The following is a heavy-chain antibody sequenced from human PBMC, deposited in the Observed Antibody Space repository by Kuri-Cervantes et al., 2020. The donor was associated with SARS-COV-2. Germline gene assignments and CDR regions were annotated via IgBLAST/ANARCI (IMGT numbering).Heavy chain of an antibody. CDR3: ARAYGFLRYINYMDV. J-gene: IGHJ6*03. D-gene: IGHD4-17*01. CDR2: IYYSGNT. Sequence: SETLSLTCTVSGGSISSGDYYWSWIRQPPGKGLEGIGYIYYSGNTYDNPSLKSRGTISVDTSKNQFSLKLSSVTAADTAVYYCARAYGFLRYINYMDVWGRGTTVTVSS. CDR1: GGSISSGDYY. V-gene: IGHV4-30-4*08.